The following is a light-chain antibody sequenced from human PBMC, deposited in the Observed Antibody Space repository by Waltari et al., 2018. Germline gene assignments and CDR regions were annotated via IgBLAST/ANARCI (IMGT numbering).Light chain of an antibody. CDR2: DVS. J-gene: IGLJ3*02. CDR1: SSDVVVYNY. Sequence: QSALTQPASVSGSPGQAITISSPGTSSDVVVYNYVSWYQQHPGKVPKPLIFDVSNRPSGVSNRFSGSKSGNTASLTISGLQAEDESDYYCCSFTSRSTWVFGGGTKLTVL. V-gene: IGLV2-14*01. CDR3: CSFTSRSTWV.